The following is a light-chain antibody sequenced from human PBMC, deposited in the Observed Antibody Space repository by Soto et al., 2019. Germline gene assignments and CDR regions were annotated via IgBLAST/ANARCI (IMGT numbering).Light chain of an antibody. J-gene: IGLJ2*01. V-gene: IGLV1-51*01. CDR2: DNN. CDR3: GTWDSSLSSVV. CDR1: RSNIGNNY. Sequence: QSVLTEPPLVSAAPGQKVTISCSGSRSNIGNNYVSWYQQLPGTAPKLLIFDNNKRPSGIPDQFSGSKSGSSATLGITGLQTGDEADYYYGTWDSSLSSVVFGGGTKLTVL.